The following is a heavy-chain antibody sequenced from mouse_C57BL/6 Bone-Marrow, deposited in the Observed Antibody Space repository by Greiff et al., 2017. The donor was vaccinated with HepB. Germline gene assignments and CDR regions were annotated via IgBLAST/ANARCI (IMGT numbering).Heavy chain of an antibody. J-gene: IGHJ2*01. Sequence: VQLQQSVAELVRPGASVKLSCTASGFNIKNTYMLWVKQRPEQGLEWIGRIDPANGNTKYAPKFQGKATITADTSSNTAYLQLSSLTSEDTAIYYCASRGAPMVFDYWGQGTTLTVSS. CDR3: ASRGAPMVFDY. CDR1: GFNIKNTY. CDR2: IDPANGNT. V-gene: IGHV14-3*01. D-gene: IGHD2-2*01.